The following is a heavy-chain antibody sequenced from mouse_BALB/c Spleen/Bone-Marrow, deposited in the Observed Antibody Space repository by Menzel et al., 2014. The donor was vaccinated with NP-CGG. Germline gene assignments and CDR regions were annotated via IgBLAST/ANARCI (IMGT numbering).Heavy chain of an antibody. CDR3: APYYYGSSLFAY. J-gene: IGHJ3*01. Sequence: EVQLQRSGAELVKPGASVKLSCTASGFNIKDTYMHWVKQRPEQGLEWIGRIDPANGNTKYDPKFQGKATITADTSSNTAYLQLSSLTSEDTAVYHCAPYYYGSSLFAYWGQGTLVTVSA. D-gene: IGHD1-1*01. CDR1: GFNIKDTY. V-gene: IGHV14-3*02. CDR2: IDPANGNT.